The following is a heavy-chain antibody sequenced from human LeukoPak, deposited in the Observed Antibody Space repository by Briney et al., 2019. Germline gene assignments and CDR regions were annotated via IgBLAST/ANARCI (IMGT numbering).Heavy chain of an antibody. CDR3: AKAPYSGYDYPHFDY. CDR2: ISWNSGSV. CDR1: GFTFDDYA. J-gene: IGHJ4*02. D-gene: IGHD5-12*01. V-gene: IGHV3-9*01. Sequence: PGRFLRLSCAASGFTFDDYAMHWVRQAPGKGLEWVSGISWNSGSVGYADSVKGRFTISRDNAKNSLYLQMNSLRAEDTALYYCAKAPYSGYDYPHFDYWGQGTLVTVSS.